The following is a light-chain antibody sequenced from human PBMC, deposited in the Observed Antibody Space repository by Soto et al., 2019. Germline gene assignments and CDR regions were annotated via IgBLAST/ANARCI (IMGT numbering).Light chain of an antibody. J-gene: IGLJ3*02. CDR1: SSDIGGYNY. CDR2: EVS. Sequence: QSALTQPDSVSGSPGQSITISCAGASSDIGGYNYVSWYQQHAGKAPSLIIYEVSYRPSGVSDRFSGSKSGNTASLTISGLQAEDEADYFCGSYTSINRHWLFGGGTKLTVL. V-gene: IGLV2-14*01. CDR3: GSYTSINRHWL.